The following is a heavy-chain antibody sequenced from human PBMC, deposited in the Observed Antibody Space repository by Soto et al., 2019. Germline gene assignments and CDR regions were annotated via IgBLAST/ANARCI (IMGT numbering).Heavy chain of an antibody. CDR2: MNPNSGNT. D-gene: IGHD6-6*01. CDR3: ARESSSRGLDV. J-gene: IGHJ6*02. Sequence: QVQLVQSGAEVKKPGASVKVSCKASGYTFTSYDINWVRQATGQGLEWMGWMNPNSGNTGYAQKFQGXXTXTXXTSISTAYMELSSLRSEDTAVYYCARESSSRGLDVWGQGTTVTVSS. CDR1: GYTFTSYD. V-gene: IGHV1-8*01.